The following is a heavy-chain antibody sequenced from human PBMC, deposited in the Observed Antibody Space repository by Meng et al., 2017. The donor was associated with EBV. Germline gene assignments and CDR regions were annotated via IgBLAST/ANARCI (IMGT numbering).Heavy chain of an antibody. CDR1: GGILVRCA. CDR3: VSAERYGDYVFEY. Sequence: QVELVQVGAEVNRPGSSWKVSCKTSGGILVRCAISWVRQAPGQGLEWMGGIIPLFQKTNYAQKFQGRLHIIADESSATTYMELSSLRSEDTAIYYCVSAERYGDYVFEYWGQGTLVTVSS. J-gene: IGHJ4*02. V-gene: IGHV1-69*01. CDR2: IIPLFQKT. D-gene: IGHD4-17*01.